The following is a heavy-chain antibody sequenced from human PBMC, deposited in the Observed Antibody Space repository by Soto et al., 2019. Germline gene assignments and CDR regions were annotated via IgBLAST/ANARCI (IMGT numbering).Heavy chain of an antibody. D-gene: IGHD6-19*01. Sequence: LSLTCAVYGGSFSGYYWSWIRQPPGKGLEWIGEINHSGSTNYNPSLKSRVTISVDTSKNQFSLKLSSVTAADTAVYYCARTAGRRYFDYWGQGTLVTVSS. CDR3: ARTAGRRYFDY. J-gene: IGHJ4*02. CDR2: INHSGST. V-gene: IGHV4-34*01. CDR1: GGSFSGYY.